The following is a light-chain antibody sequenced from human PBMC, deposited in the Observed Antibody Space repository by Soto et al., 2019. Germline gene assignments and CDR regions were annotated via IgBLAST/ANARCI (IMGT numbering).Light chain of an antibody. CDR3: QQYDNSLWT. CDR2: GAS. V-gene: IGKV3-20*01. Sequence: EIVLTQSPGTLSLSPGERASLSCRASQTVSSVHLAWYQHKPGLAPRLLIYGASRRATGVPDRFSGSGSGTDFTLTISRLEPEDFAVYYCQQYDNSLWTFGQGTKVEVK. CDR1: QTVSSVH. J-gene: IGKJ1*01.